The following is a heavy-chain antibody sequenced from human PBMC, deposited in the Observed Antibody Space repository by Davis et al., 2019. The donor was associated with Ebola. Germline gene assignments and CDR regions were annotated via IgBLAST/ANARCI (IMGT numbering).Heavy chain of an antibody. CDR1: GFSFSSHS. V-gene: IGHV3-30*04. CDR2: IVFDGSDE. D-gene: IGHD6-6*01. Sequence: PGGSLRLSCAASGFSFSSHSMNWVRQAPGKGLEWLAFIVFDGSDEYYADSVKGRFSISRDNSKNMVHLQMNSLRVEDTAVYYCASWAGEIRSSFSGPFDYWGQGILVTVSS. CDR3: ASWAGEIRSSFSGPFDY. J-gene: IGHJ4*02.